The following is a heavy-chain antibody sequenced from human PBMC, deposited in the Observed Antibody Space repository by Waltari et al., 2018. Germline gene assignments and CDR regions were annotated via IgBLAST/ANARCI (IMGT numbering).Heavy chain of an antibody. CDR1: GYSISSGYY. D-gene: IGHD6-6*01. V-gene: IGHV4-38-2*01. CDR2: IYHSGST. Sequence: QEQLQESGPGLVKPSETLSLTCAVSGYSISSGYYWGWIRQPPGKGLEWIGSIYHSGSTYYNPSLKSRVTISVDTSKNQFSLKLSSVTAADTAVYYCARTSVGGIAARPDNWFDPWGQGTLVTVSS. CDR3: ARTSVGGIAARPDNWFDP. J-gene: IGHJ5*02.